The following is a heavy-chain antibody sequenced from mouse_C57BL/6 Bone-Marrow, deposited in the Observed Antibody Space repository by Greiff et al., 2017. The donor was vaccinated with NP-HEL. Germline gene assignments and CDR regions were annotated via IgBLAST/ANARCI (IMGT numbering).Heavy chain of an antibody. CDR1: GFTFSSYG. J-gene: IGHJ3*01. Sequence: EVKLVESGGDLVKPGGSLKLSCAASGFTFSSYGMSWVRQTPDKRLEWVATINSGGSYTYYPDSVKGRFTISRDTAKNTLYLQMSSLKSEDTAMYYCGRLGRFRVWFAYWGQGTLVTVSA. CDR2: INSGGSYT. V-gene: IGHV5-6*01. D-gene: IGHD4-1*01. CDR3: GRLGRFRVWFAY.